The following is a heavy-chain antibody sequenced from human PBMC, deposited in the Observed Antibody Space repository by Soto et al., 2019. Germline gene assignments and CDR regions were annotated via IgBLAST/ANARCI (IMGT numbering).Heavy chain of an antibody. Sequence: PSETLSLTCAVSGGSISSGGYSWSWVRQPPGKGMEWIGYIYHSGSTYYNPSLKSRVTISVDSSKNQFFLRLRSVTAADTAVYYCARDAEVLRYFENWGQGTLVTVSS. D-gene: IGHD3-9*01. CDR1: GGSISSGGYS. CDR2: IYHSGST. J-gene: IGHJ4*02. CDR3: ARDAEVLRYFEN. V-gene: IGHV4-30-2*01.